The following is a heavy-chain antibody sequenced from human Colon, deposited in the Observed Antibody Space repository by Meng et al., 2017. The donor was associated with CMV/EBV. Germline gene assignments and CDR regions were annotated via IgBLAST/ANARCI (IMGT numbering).Heavy chain of an antibody. Sequence: ETLSLTCAASGFTFDDYAMHWVRQAPGKGLEWVSLISWDGGSTYYADSVKGRFTISRDDSRNSLFLQMNSLRKEDTAFYYCVKGVSGWSWGYFDYWGQGSLVTVSS. J-gene: IGHJ4*02. V-gene: IGHV3-43D*03. CDR3: VKGVSGWSWGYFDY. CDR2: ISWDGGST. D-gene: IGHD6-19*01. CDR1: GFTFDDYA.